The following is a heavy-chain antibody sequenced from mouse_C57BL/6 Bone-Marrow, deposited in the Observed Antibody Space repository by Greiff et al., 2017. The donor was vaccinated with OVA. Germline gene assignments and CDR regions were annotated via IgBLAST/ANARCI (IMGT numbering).Heavy chain of an antibody. Sequence: EVQLQQSGPELVKPGASVKISCKASGYSFTGYYMNWVKQSPEKSLEWIGEINPSTGGTTYNQKFKAKATLTVYKSSSTAYMQLKSLTSEDSAVYYCARGVTTPAYWGQGTLVTVSA. CDR1: GYSFTGYY. D-gene: IGHD2-2*01. J-gene: IGHJ3*01. CDR3: ARGVTTPAY. CDR2: INPSTGGT. V-gene: IGHV1-42*01.